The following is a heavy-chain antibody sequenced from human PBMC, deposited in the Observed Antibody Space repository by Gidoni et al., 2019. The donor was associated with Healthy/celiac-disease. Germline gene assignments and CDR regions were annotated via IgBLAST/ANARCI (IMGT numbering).Heavy chain of an antibody. CDR3: ARDPPRYCSSTSCYGVNYYYYYGMDV. V-gene: IGHV1-69*06. CDR2: IIPIFGTA. Sequence: QVQLVQSGAEVKKPGSSVTVSCKASGGTFSSYANSWVRQAPGQGLEWMGGIIPIFGTANYAQKFQGRVTITADKSTSTAYMELSSLRSEDTAVYYCARDPPRYCSSTSCYGVNYYYYYGMDVWGQGTTVTVSS. CDR1: GGTFSSYA. J-gene: IGHJ6*02. D-gene: IGHD2-2*01.